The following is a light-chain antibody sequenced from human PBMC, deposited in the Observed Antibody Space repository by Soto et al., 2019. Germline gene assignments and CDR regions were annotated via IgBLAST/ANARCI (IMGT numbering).Light chain of an antibody. V-gene: IGKV3-20*01. CDR2: DAS. Sequence: EIVLTQSPGTLSLSPGERATLSCRARQSVSTNYVAWYQHKPGQAPRLLIDDASRRATGIPDRFSGSGSGTDFPLPISSLELEDFAVYYCQQCATPALTVGQGTRVDIK. CDR3: QQCATPALT. CDR1: QSVSTNY. J-gene: IGKJ1*01.